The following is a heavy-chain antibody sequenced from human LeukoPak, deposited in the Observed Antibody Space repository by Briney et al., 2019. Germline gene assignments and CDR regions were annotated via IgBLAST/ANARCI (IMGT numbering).Heavy chain of an antibody. Sequence: GGSLRLSCAASGFTFSSYSMNWVRQAPGKGLEWVSSISSSSSYIYYADSVKGRFTISRDNAKNSLYLQMNSLRAEDTAVYYCARDSGRYYYGSGSYNDYWGQGTLVTVSS. J-gene: IGHJ4*02. CDR2: ISSSSSYI. CDR3: ARDSGRYYYGSGSYNDY. CDR1: GFTFSSYS. D-gene: IGHD3-10*01. V-gene: IGHV3-21*01.